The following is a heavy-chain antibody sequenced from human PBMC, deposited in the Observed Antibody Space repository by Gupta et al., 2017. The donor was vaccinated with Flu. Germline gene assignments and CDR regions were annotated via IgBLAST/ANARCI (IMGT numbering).Heavy chain of an antibody. CDR3: ARQEGHITGASYYGMDV. CDR1: GYSFTTYW. Sequence: EVQLVQSGAEVKKPGESLKISCQGSGYSFTTYWIAWVRQMPGKGLEWMGIIYPGDSDTRYSPSFQGHVSISADKSISTAYLQWSSLKASDTAIYYCARQEGHITGASYYGMDVWGQGTTVTVSS. J-gene: IGHJ6*02. V-gene: IGHV5-51*01. D-gene: IGHD1-7*01. CDR2: IYPGDSDT.